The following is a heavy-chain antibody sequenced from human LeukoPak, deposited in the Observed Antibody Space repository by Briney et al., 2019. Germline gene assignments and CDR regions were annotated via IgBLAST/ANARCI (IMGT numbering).Heavy chain of an antibody. CDR2: IWYDGSNK. CDR1: GFTFSSYG. V-gene: IGHV3-33*01. J-gene: IGHJ4*02. Sequence: GGSLRLSCAASGFTFSSYGMHWVRQAPGKGLEWVAVIWYDGSNKYYADSVKGRFTISRDNSKNTLYLQMNSLRAEDTAVCYCARELKYYYDCSGYPHFDYWGQGALVTVSS. CDR3: ARELKYYYDCSGYPHFDY. D-gene: IGHD3-22*01.